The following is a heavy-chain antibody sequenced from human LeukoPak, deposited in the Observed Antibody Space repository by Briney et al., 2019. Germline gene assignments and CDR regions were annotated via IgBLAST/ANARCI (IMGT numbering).Heavy chain of an antibody. J-gene: IGHJ4*02. CDR1: GYTFTSYD. CDR3: ARGYDTSGYSHKLFDY. V-gene: IGHV1-2*02. CDR2: INPSSGGT. D-gene: IGHD3-22*01. Sequence: ASVKVSCKASGYTFTSYDINWVRQATGQGLEWMGWINPSSGGTNYAQKFQGRVTMTRDTSISTAYMELSRLTSDDTAVYYCARGYDTSGYSHKLFDYWGQGTLVTVSS.